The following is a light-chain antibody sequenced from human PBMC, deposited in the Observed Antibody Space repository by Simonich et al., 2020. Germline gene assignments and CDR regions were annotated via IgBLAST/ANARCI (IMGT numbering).Light chain of an antibody. V-gene: IGLV7-46*01. CDR2: DTI. CDR1: TGAVTTGHY. Sequence: QAVVTQEPSLPVSPGGTVTLTCGSSTGAVTTGHYPYWFQQNPGRAPRTLIYDTINKHNSTPARFSGSLLGGKAAPTLSGAQPEDEDDYSCSSYTSSSTFEVFGGGTKLTVL. J-gene: IGLJ2*01. CDR3: SSYTSSSTFEV.